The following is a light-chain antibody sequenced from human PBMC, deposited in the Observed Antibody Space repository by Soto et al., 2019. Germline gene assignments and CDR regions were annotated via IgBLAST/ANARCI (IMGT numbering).Light chain of an antibody. CDR3: QQYGNSPGYT. CDR1: QTVSTTY. Sequence: IVLTQSPGTLSLSPGQRATLSCRASQTVSTTYLAWYQQKPGQAPRLLIYGTSTRATGVPDRFSGSGSVTDFTLTISSLEPEDFAVYYCQQYGNSPGYTVGQGTKLEIK. CDR2: GTS. J-gene: IGKJ2*01. V-gene: IGKV3-20*01.